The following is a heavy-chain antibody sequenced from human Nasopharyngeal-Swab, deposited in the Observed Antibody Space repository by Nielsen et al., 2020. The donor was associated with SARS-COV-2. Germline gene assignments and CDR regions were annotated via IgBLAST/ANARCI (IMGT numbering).Heavy chain of an antibody. Sequence: LRLSCTVSGGSISSGGYYWSWIRQHPGKGLEWIGYIYYSGSTYYNPSLKSRVTISVDTSKNQFSLKLSSVTAADTAVYYCARARITMIVVDAFDIWGQGTMVIVSS. CDR2: IYYSGST. CDR3: ARARITMIVVDAFDI. D-gene: IGHD3-22*01. J-gene: IGHJ3*02. CDR1: GGSISSGGYY. V-gene: IGHV4-31*03.